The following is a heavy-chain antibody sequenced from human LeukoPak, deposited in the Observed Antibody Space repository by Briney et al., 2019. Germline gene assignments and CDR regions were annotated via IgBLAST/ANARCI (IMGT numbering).Heavy chain of an antibody. CDR3: ARGGEMATIRRAYYFDY. CDR1: GGSISSSSYY. J-gene: IGHJ4*02. D-gene: IGHD5-24*01. Sequence: PSETLSLTCTVSGGSISSSSYYWGWIRQPPGKGLEWIGSIYYSGSTYYNPSLKSRVTISVDTSKNQFSLKLSSVTAADTAVYYCARGGEMATIRRAYYFDYWGQGTLVTVSS. V-gene: IGHV4-39*07. CDR2: IYYSGST.